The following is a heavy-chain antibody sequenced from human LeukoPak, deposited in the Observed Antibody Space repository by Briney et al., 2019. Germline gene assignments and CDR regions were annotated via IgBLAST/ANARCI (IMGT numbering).Heavy chain of an antibody. CDR2: IYYSGST. D-gene: IGHD2-21*02. CDR1: GGSFSGYY. Sequence: PSETLSLTCAVYGGSFSGYYWGWIRQPPGKGLEWIGSIYYSGSTYYNPSLKSRVTISVDTSKNQFSLKLSSVTAADTAVYYCARDVVVTAILARDDAFDIWGQGTMVTVSS. CDR3: ARDVVVTAILARDDAFDI. J-gene: IGHJ3*02. V-gene: IGHV4-34*01.